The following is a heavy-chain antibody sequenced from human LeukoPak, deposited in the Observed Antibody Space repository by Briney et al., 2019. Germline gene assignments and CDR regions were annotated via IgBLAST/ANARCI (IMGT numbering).Heavy chain of an antibody. CDR2: IYYSGST. CDR3: ASPGGGPTDY. D-gene: IGHD3-16*01. J-gene: IGHJ4*02. Sequence: SETLSLTCTVSGSSISGGGYYWGWIRQPPGKGLEWIGSIYYSGSTYYNPSLKSRVTISVDTSKNQFSLKLSSVTAADTAVYYCASPGGGPTDYWGQGTLVTVSS. CDR1: GSSISGGGYY. V-gene: IGHV4-39*01.